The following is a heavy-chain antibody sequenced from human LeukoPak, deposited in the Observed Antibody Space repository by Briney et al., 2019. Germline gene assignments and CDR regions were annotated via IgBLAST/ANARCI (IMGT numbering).Heavy chain of an antibody. CDR3: ARDSTLTHAWSGYGFDV. V-gene: IGHV3-48*02. CDR2: FSSSSSTT. D-gene: IGHD4-17*01. J-gene: IGHJ3*01. Sequence: PGGSLNPPVPAPGFPSGAFTRNWFGKAQGKGLGWVSSFSSSSSTTYYADSVQGRFTISRDNAKNSLYLQMDSLRDGDTAVYYCARDSTLTHAWSGYGFDVWGQGTMVTVSS. CDR1: GFPSGAFT.